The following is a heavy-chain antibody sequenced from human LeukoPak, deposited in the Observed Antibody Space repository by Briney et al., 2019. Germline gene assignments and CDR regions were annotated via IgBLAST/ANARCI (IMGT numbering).Heavy chain of an antibody. D-gene: IGHD6-6*01. V-gene: IGHV3-30*18. CDR3: AKGGYSSSWTFDY. Sequence: GRTLRLSCAASGFTFSSYGMHWVRHAPGKGLEWVAVISYDGSNKYYADSVKGRFTISRDNSKNTLYLQMNSLSAEDTAVYYCAKGGYSSSWTFDYWGQGTLVTVSS. CDR2: ISYDGSNK. CDR1: GFTFSSYG. J-gene: IGHJ4*02.